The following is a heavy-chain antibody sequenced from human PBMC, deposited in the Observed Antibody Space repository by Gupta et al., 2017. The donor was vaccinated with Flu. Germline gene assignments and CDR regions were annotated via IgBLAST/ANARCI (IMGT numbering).Heavy chain of an antibody. CDR1: GGTFSSYT. D-gene: IGHD3-22*01. CDR2: IIPILGIA. V-gene: IGHV1-69*02. J-gene: IGHJ4*02. Sequence: QVQLVQSGAEVKKPGSSVKVSCKASGGTFSSYTISWVRQAPGQGLEWMGRIIPILGIANYEQKFQGRVTITADKATSTAYMELSSLRSEDTAVYYCARAPYYYDSSGYYDYGGQGTLVTVSS. CDR3: ARAPYYYDSSGYYDY.